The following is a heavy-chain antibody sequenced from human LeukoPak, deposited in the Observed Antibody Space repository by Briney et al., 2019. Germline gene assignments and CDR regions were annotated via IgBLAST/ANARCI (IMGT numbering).Heavy chain of an antibody. CDR2: IWYDGSNK. Sequence: GGSLRLSCAASGFTFSSYGMHWVRQAPGKGLEWVAVIWYDGSNKYYADSVKGRFTISRDNSKNTLYLQMNSLRAEDTAVYYCARDQEAAAGTVDYWGQGTLVTVSS. D-gene: IGHD6-13*01. CDR3: ARDQEAAAGTVDY. CDR1: GFTFSSYG. V-gene: IGHV3-33*01. J-gene: IGHJ4*02.